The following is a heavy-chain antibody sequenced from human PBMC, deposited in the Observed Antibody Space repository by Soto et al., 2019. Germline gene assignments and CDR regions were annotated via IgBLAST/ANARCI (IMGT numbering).Heavy chain of an antibody. Sequence: ETLSLTCTVSGGSISSYYWSWIRQPPGKGLEWIGYIYYSGSTNYNPSLKSRVTISVDTSKNQFSLKLSSVTAADTAVYYCARDSGSYYGHFDYWGQGTLVTVSS. CDR2: IYYSGST. CDR3: ARDSGSYYGHFDY. CDR1: GGSISSYY. D-gene: IGHD1-26*01. V-gene: IGHV4-59*01. J-gene: IGHJ4*02.